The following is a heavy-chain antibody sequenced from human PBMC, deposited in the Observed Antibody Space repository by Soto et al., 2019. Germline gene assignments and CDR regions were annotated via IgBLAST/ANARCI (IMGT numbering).Heavy chain of an antibody. CDR2: ISHDGSNI. CDR3: AKEQTAICWYYYYYYMDV. V-gene: IGHV3-30*18. J-gene: IGHJ6*03. CDR1: GFTFSSYG. Sequence: ESGGGVVQPGRSLRLSCAASGFTFSSYGIHWVRQAPGEGLEWVAVISHDGSNIYYADSVKGRFTISRDNYENTLYLQMNSLRAEDTAVYYCAKEQTAICWYYYYYYMDVWGKGTAVTVSS. D-gene: IGHD5-18*01.